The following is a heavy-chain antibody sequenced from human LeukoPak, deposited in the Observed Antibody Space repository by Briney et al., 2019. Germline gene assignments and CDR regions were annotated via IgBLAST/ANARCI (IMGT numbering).Heavy chain of an antibody. J-gene: IGHJ4*02. Sequence: GGSLRLSCAASGFTFSSYWMSWVRQAPGKGLEWVSSISDSGGSTFYADSVKGRFTISRDNSKNTLYLQMNSLWAEDTAVYYCAKGGDYGDYDATPFDYWGQGTLVTVSS. CDR3: AKGGDYGDYDATPFDY. V-gene: IGHV3-23*01. D-gene: IGHD4-17*01. CDR1: GFTFSSYW. CDR2: ISDSGGST.